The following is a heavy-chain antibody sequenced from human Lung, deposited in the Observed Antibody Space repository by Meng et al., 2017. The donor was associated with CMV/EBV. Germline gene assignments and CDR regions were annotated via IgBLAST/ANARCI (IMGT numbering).Heavy chain of an antibody. CDR2: ISSSSSYI. V-gene: IGHV3-21*01. CDR1: GFTFSSYS. D-gene: IGHD3-10*01. Sequence: GGSLRLSCAASGFTFSSYSMNWVRQAPGKGLEWVSSISSSSSYIYYADSVKGRFTISRDNAKNSLYLQMNSLRAEDTAVYYCASPPPGVRGAVPQFSGLDAFDIWGQGTXVTVSS. CDR3: ASPPPGVRGAVPQFSGLDAFDI. J-gene: IGHJ3*02.